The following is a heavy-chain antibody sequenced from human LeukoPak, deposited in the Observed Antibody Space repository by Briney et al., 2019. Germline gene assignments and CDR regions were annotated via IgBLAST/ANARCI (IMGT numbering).Heavy chain of an antibody. D-gene: IGHD6-6*01. J-gene: IGHJ6*03. CDR3: ARDPTGSSSRWGYYYQYMDV. CDR1: GYTFTSYY. Sequence: SVNVSCKASGYTFTSYYMHWVRQAPGQGLGWMGGIIPIFGTANYAQKFQGRVTITADQSTSTAYMELSSLRSDDTAVYYCARDPTGSSSRWGYYYQYMDVWGKGTTVTVSS. CDR2: IIPIFGTA. V-gene: IGHV1-69*13.